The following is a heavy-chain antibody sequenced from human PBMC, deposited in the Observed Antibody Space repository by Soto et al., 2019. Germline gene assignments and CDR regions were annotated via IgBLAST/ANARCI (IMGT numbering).Heavy chain of an antibody. J-gene: IGHJ4*02. CDR3: TRAAIKGELLDF. CDR1: GFTFNNHG. Sequence: GGSLRLSCAASGFTFNNHGMHWVRQAPGKGLEWVALIWHDGSKEGYAESVRGRFTISRDNSKKTLTLEMNSLRVEDTAVYYCTRAAIKGELLDFWGQGTQVTVSS. CDR2: IWHDGSKE. V-gene: IGHV3-33*01. D-gene: IGHD1-26*01.